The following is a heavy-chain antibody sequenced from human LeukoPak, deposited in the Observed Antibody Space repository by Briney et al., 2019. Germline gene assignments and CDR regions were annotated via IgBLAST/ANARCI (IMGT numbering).Heavy chain of an antibody. J-gene: IGHJ5*02. CDR3: ARGGYCSSTSCYGWFDP. CDR2: IIPILGIA. Sequence: SVTVSCTASGGTFSSYAISWVRQAPGQGLEWMGRIIPILGIANYAQKFQGRVTITADKSTSTAYMELSSLRSEDTAVYYCARGGYCSSTSCYGWFDPWGQGTLVTVSS. CDR1: GGTFSSYA. D-gene: IGHD2-2*01. V-gene: IGHV1-69*04.